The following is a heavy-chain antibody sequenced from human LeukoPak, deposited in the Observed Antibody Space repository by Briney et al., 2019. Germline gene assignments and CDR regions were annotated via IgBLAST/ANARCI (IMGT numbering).Heavy chain of an antibody. J-gene: IGHJ6*03. CDR1: GFTFSNYW. D-gene: IGHD6-19*01. CDR2: INTEGSST. Sequence: GGSLRLSCAASGFTFSNYWMHWVRQAPGKGLVWVSRINTEGSSTTNADSVKGRFTISRDNAKNTLYLQMNSLRAEDTAVYYCARGGEAVAGPYYHMDVWGRGTTVTVSS. V-gene: IGHV3-74*01. CDR3: ARGGEAVAGPYYHMDV.